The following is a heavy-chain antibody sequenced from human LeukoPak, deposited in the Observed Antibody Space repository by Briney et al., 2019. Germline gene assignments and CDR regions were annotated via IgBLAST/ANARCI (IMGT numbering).Heavy chain of an antibody. CDR2: IKQDGSVK. CDR3: ARGLSGWYYFDY. Sequence: GGSLRLSCAASGFTFSNYWMSWIRQAPGKGLEWVANIKQDGSVKNYVDSVKGRFTISRDNAKNSLYLQMNSLRAEDTAIYYCARGLSGWYYFDYWGQGTLVTVSS. CDR1: GFTFSNYW. D-gene: IGHD6-19*01. J-gene: IGHJ4*02. V-gene: IGHV3-7*03.